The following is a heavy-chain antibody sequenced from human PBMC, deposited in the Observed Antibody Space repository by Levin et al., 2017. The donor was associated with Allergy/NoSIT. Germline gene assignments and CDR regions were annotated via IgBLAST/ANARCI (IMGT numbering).Heavy chain of an antibody. Sequence: GESLKISCAASGFTFSSYSMNWVRQAPGKGLEWVSSISSSSSYIYYADSVKGRFTISRDNAKNSLYLQMNSLRAEDTAVYYCARDDVSSGYWGQGTLVTVSS. CDR2: ISSSSSYI. D-gene: IGHD6-19*01. CDR3: ARDDVSSGY. J-gene: IGHJ4*02. V-gene: IGHV3-21*01. CDR1: GFTFSSYS.